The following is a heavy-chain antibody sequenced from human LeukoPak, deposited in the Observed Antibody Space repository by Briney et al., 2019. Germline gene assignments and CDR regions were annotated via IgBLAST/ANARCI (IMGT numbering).Heavy chain of an antibody. J-gene: IGHJ3*02. CDR1: GFTFDDYG. CDR3: AKSSHAFGAFDI. V-gene: IGHV3-23*01. D-gene: IGHD3-16*01. CDR2: ISGSGGST. Sequence: GGSLRLSCAASGFTFDDYGMSWVRQAPGKGLEWVSGISGSGGSTYYADSVKGRFTISRDNSKNTLYLQMNSLRAEDTAVYCCAKSSHAFGAFDIWGQGTMVTVSS.